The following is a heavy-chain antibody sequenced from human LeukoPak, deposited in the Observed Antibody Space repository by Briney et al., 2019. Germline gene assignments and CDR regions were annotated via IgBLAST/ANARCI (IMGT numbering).Heavy chain of an antibody. Sequence: PGGSLRLSCAASGFTVSSNYMSWVRQAPGKGLEWVSVIYSGGSTYYADSVKGRFTISRDNSKNTLYLQMNSLRAEGTAVYYCARAGSSSSGYLGDWGQGTLVTVSS. CDR2: IYSGGST. CDR1: GFTVSSNY. CDR3: ARAGSSSSGYLGD. D-gene: IGHD3-22*01. J-gene: IGHJ4*02. V-gene: IGHV3-53*01.